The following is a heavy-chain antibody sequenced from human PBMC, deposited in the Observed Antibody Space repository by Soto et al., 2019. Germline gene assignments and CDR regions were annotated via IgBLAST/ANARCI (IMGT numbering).Heavy chain of an antibody. CDR3: ASEDREGYYYYGMDV. Sequence: ASVKVSCKASGYTFTSYGISWVRQAPGQGLEWMGWISAYNGNTNYAQKLQGRVTMTTDTSTSTAYMELRSLRSDDTAVYYCASEDREGYYYYGMDVWGQGTTVTVSS. CDR2: ISAYNGNT. CDR1: GYTFTSYG. J-gene: IGHJ6*02. V-gene: IGHV1-18*01.